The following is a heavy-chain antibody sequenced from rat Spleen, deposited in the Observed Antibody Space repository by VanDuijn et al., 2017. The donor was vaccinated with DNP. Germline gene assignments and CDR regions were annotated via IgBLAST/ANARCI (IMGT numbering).Heavy chain of an antibody. CDR1: GFTFSNHG. Sequence: EVQLVESGGDLVQPGRSLKLSCVASGFTFSNHGMAWVRQVPTKGLEWVASITSGGSTYYRDSVKGRFTISRDNAKSTLYLQMDSLRSEDTATYYCARHGAYYSGHWFAYWGQGVMVTVSS. V-gene: IGHV5S13*01. CDR2: ITSGGST. CDR3: ARHGAYYSGHWFAY. J-gene: IGHJ2*01. D-gene: IGHD1-1*01.